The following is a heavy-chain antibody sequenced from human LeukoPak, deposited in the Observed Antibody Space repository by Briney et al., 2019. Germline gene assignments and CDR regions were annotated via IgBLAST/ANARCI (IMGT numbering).Heavy chain of an antibody. Sequence: GASVKGSCKPSGGNFRSYALSWVRQAPGQGLEWMGRGIPIFSTANYAQKFQGRVTITTEESNSTVYMELGSLTSEDTAVYYCATVKYGGSYSDWGQGTLVTVSS. V-gene: IGHV1-69*05. CDR3: ATVKYGGSYSD. J-gene: IGHJ4*02. CDR2: GIPIFSTA. CDR1: GGNFRSYA. D-gene: IGHD1-26*01.